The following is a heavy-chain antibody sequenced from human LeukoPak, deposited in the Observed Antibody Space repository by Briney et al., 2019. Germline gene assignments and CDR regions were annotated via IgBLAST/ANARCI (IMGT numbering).Heavy chain of an antibody. CDR3: AKDRIEWELSWFDP. Sequence: GGSLRLSCAASGFTFSSYGMHWVRQAPGKGLEWVAVISYDGSNKYYADSVKGRFTISRDNSKNTLYLQMNSLRAEDTAVYYCAKDRIEWELSWFDPWGQGTLVTVSS. V-gene: IGHV3-30*18. CDR1: GFTFSSYG. J-gene: IGHJ5*02. CDR2: ISYDGSNK. D-gene: IGHD1-26*01.